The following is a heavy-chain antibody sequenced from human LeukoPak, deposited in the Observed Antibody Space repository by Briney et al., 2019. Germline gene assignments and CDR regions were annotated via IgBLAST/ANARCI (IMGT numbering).Heavy chain of an antibody. CDR3: TSVFHDHSDY. CDR2: IYYSGST. J-gene: IGHJ4*02. Sequence: SETLSLTCTVSGGPSSSYYWRGIGQPPGKGLVWIGYIYYSGSTNYNHSLKSRVTISVDTSKNQFALERSPLTAADMSVYYCTSVFHDHSDYWGQGTLVTVSS. CDR1: GGPSSSYY. V-gene: IGHV4-59*01. D-gene: IGHD1-1*01.